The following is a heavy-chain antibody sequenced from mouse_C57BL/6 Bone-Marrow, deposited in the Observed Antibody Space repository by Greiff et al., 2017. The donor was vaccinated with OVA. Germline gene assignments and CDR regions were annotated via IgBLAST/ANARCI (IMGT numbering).Heavy chain of an antibody. CDR1: GFTFSDFY. Sequence: EVNVVESGGGLVQSGRSLRLSCATSGFTFSDFYMEWVRQAPGKGLEWIAASRNKANDYTTEYSSSVKGRFIVSRDTSQSILYLRMNALRAEDTAIYYCARDAKGNWYFDVWGTGTTVTVSS. CDR2: SRNKANDYTT. J-gene: IGHJ1*03. V-gene: IGHV7-1*01. CDR3: ARDAKGNWYFDV.